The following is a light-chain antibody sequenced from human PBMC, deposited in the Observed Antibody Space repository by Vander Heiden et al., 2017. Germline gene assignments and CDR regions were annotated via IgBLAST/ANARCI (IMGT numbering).Light chain of an antibody. V-gene: IGKV1-39*01. J-gene: IGKJ2*01. Sequence: IQMPPSPSSLSASVGDRVTITCRASKSISSYLNWQQQKPGKAPKLLIYAACSVQSGVPSRCSGRGAGTDFTLTISSLQPEDVATYYCQHSYSTPYTFGQGTKLEIK. CDR3: QHSYSTPYT. CDR1: KSISSY. CDR2: AAC.